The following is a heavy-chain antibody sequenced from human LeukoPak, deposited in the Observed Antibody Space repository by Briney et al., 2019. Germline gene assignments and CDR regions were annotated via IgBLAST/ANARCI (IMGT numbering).Heavy chain of an antibody. D-gene: IGHD3-22*01. J-gene: IGHJ4*02. CDR3: TRDWGAYYHFFDY. Sequence: GGSLRLSCEASGFSMSVYWMSWVRQAPGKGLEWVGNIKQDGSERNYVDSVKGRFTISRDNAKKSLYLQMNSLRAEDTAVYYCTRDWGAYYHFFDYWGQGTLVTVSS. V-gene: IGHV3-7*01. CDR2: IKQDGSER. CDR1: GFSMSVYW.